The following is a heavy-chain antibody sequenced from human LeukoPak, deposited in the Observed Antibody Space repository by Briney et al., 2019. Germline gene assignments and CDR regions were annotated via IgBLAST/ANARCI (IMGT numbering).Heavy chain of an antibody. D-gene: IGHD2-8*02. CDR2: IFYTGST. CDR1: GGSISGYY. Sequence: SETLSLTCAVSGGSISGYYWSWIRQPPGEGLEWIGYIFYTGSTNYNPFLRSRLTLSVDAPNNQFALTLRSVTAADTAIYYCASLGHCSGGSCYFSDWGLGTLVTVAS. J-gene: IGHJ4*02. CDR3: ASLGHCSGGSCYFSD. V-gene: IGHV4-59*08.